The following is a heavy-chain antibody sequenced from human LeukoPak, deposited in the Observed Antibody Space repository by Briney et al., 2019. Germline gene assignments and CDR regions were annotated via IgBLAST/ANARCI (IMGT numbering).Heavy chain of an antibody. D-gene: IGHD4-17*01. CDR2: ISGSGGST. CDR3: AKLIVDYGDYGNFDY. Sequence: GGSLRLSCAASGFTFSSYAMSWVRQAPGKGLEWVSAISGSGGSTYYADSVKGRFTISRDNSKNTLYLQMNSLRAEDTAVYYCAKLIVDYGDYGNFDYWGQGTLVTVSS. V-gene: IGHV3-23*01. CDR1: GFTFSSYA. J-gene: IGHJ4*02.